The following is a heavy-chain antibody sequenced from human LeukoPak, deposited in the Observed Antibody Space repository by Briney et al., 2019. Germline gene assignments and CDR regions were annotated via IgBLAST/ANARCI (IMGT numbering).Heavy chain of an antibody. CDR1: GFSFRSYW. CDR2: IDSDGSRT. Sequence: GGSLRLSCAASGFSFRSYWMHWVRQVPGKGLVWISRIDSDGSRTSYADSVKGRFTVSRDNAKNTVYLQMNSLRAEDTAVYYCVSFYETYWGRGTLVTVSS. J-gene: IGHJ4*02. CDR3: VSFYETY. D-gene: IGHD2/OR15-2a*01. V-gene: IGHV3-74*01.